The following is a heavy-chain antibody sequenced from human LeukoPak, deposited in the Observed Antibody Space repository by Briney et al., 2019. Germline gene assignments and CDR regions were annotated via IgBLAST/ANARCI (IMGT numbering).Heavy chain of an antibody. CDR2: ISSSGSTI. Sequence: PGGSLRLFCAASGFTLSSYEMNWVRQAPGKGLEWVSYISSSGSTIHYADSVKGRFTISRDNAKNSLYLQMNSLRAEDTAVYYCAELGITMIGGVWGKGTTVTISS. V-gene: IGHV3-48*03. CDR3: AELGITMIGGV. CDR1: GFTLSSYE. D-gene: IGHD3-10*02. J-gene: IGHJ6*04.